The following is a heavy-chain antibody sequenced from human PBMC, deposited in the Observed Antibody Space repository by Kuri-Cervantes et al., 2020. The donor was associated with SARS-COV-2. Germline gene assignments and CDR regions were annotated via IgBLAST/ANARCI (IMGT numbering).Heavy chain of an antibody. Sequence: SETLSLTCTVSGGSISSYYWSWIRQPPGKGLEWIGYIYYSGSTNYNPSLKSRVTISVDTSKNQFSLELSSVTAADTAVYYCARAGEWLFGDAFDIWGQGTMVTVSS. CDR1: GGSISSYY. J-gene: IGHJ3*02. D-gene: IGHD3-3*01. CDR2: IYYSGST. CDR3: ARAGEWLFGDAFDI. V-gene: IGHV4-59*01.